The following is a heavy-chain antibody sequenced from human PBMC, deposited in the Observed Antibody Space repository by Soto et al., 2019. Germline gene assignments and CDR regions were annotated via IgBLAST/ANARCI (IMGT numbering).Heavy chain of an antibody. V-gene: IGHV4-4*02. D-gene: IGHD3-22*01. CDR3: ARAPSTMIQYYFDY. Sequence: NPSETLSLTCAVSGGSISSSNWWSWVRQPPGKGLEWIGEIYHSGSTNYNPSLKSRVTISVDKSKNQFSLKLSSVTAADTAVYYCARAPSTMIQYYFDYWGQGTLVTVS. CDR2: IYHSGST. J-gene: IGHJ4*02. CDR1: GGSISSSNW.